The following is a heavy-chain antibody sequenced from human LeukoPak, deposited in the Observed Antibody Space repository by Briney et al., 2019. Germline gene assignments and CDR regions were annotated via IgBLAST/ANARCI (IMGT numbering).Heavy chain of an antibody. D-gene: IGHD3-10*01. J-gene: IGHJ6*03. CDR1: GGTFSSYA. CDR3: ARDREPYYYGSGSRAGGDYYYYYYMDV. CDR2: IIPIFGTA. Sequence: SVKVSCKASGGTFSSYAISWVRQAPGQGLEWMGGIIPIFGTANYAQKFQGRVTITADESTSTAYMELSSLRSEDTAVYYCARDREPYYYGSGSRAGGDYYYYYYMDVWGKGTTVTVSS. V-gene: IGHV1-69*13.